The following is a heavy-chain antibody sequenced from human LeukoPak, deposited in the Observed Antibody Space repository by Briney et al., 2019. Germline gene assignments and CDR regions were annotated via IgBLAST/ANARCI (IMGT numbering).Heavy chain of an antibody. CDR1: GVSFSGYY. Sequence: SETLSLTCAVYGVSFSGYYWSWIRQPPGKGLEWIGEINHSGSTNYNPSLKSRVTISVDTSKNQFSLKLSSVTAADTAVYYCASRFNSGSYFYYWGQGTPVTVSS. V-gene: IGHV4-34*01. J-gene: IGHJ4*02. CDR2: INHSGST. CDR3: ASRFNSGSYFYY. D-gene: IGHD1-26*01.